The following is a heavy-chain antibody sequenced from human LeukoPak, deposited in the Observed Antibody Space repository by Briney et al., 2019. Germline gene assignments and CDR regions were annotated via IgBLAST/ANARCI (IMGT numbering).Heavy chain of an antibody. Sequence: SETLSLTCAVYDGSFSGYYWTWVRQPPGKGLEWIGEIIDTGSTKYNSSLKSRVTISVDTSKNQFSLSLDSVTAADTAVYYCARGLASGYPPIPFDYWGQGTLVTVSS. J-gene: IGHJ4*02. CDR1: DGSFSGYY. CDR2: IIDTGST. D-gene: IGHD3-3*01. V-gene: IGHV4-34*12. CDR3: ARGLASGYPPIPFDY.